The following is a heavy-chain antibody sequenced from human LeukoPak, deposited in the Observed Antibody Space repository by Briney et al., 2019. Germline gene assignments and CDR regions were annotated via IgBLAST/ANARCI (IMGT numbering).Heavy chain of an antibody. D-gene: IGHD3-22*01. CDR2: TQYDGINK. V-gene: IGHV3-30*02. J-gene: IGHJ5*02. CDR1: GFTFSSYG. CDR3: ARDPRDSSGS. Sequence: GGSLRLSCVASGFTFSSYGMHWVRQAPGKGLEWVAFTQYDGINKYYADSVKGRFTIFRDNSKNTLYLQMNSLRAEDTAVYYCARDPRDSSGSWGQGTLVTVSS.